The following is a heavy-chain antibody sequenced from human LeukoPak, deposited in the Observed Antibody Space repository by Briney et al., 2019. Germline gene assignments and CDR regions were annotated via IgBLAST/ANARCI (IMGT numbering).Heavy chain of an antibody. Sequence: SETLSLTCAVYGGSFSGYYWSWIRQPPGKGLEWIGEINHSGSTNYNPSLKSRVTISVDTSKNQFSLKLSSVTAADTAVYYCARAPRMGYYYDSSGHYWDYWGQGTLVTVSS. CDR3: ARAPRMGYYYDSSGHYWDY. D-gene: IGHD3-22*01. V-gene: IGHV4-34*01. CDR2: INHSGST. J-gene: IGHJ4*02. CDR1: GGSFSGYY.